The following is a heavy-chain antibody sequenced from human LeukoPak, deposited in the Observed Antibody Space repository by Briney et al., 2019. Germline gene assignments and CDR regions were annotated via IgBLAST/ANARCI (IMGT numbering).Heavy chain of an antibody. Sequence: GGSLRLSCAASGFTASSNYMSWVRQAPGKGLEWVSVIYSGGSTYYADSVKGRFTISRDNSKNTLYLQMNSLRAEDTAVYYCASTQRGDYFDYWGQGTLVTVSS. D-gene: IGHD2-15*01. CDR2: IYSGGST. V-gene: IGHV3-66*01. J-gene: IGHJ4*02. CDR3: ASTQRGDYFDY. CDR1: GFTASSNY.